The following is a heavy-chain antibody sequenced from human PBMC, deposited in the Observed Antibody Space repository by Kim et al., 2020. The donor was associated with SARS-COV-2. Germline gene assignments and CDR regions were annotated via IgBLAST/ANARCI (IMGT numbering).Heavy chain of an antibody. CDR1: GFTFSSYA. CDR2: ISSNGGST. V-gene: IGHV3-64*01. D-gene: IGHD3-22*01. Sequence: GGSLRLSCAASGFTFSSYAMHWVRQAPGKGLEYVSAISSNGGSTYYANSVKGRFTISRDNSKNTLYLQMGSLRAEDMAVYYCARAGYYDSSEHYFDYWGQGTLVTVSS. CDR3: ARAGYYDSSEHYFDY. J-gene: IGHJ4*02.